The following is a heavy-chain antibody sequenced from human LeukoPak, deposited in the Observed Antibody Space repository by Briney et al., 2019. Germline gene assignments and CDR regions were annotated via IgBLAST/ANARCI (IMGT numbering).Heavy chain of an antibody. CDR1: GFTFSSYA. CDR2: ISGSGGST. CDR3: AKAFRSKPLIPPRDY. D-gene: IGHD3-16*01. V-gene: IGHV3-23*01. Sequence: GGSLRLSCEASGFTFSSYAMSWVRQAPGKGLEWVSAISGSGGSTYYADYVKGRFTISRDNSKNTLYLQLNSLRAEDTAVYYCAKAFRSKPLIPPRDYWRQGTLITVSS. J-gene: IGHJ4*02.